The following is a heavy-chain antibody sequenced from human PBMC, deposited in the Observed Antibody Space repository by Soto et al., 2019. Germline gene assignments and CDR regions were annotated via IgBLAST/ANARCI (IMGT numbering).Heavy chain of an antibody. CDR1: GGSFSGYY. CDR3: ARPWVY. V-gene: IGHV4-34*01. J-gene: IGHJ4*02. Sequence: QVQLQQWGAGLLKPSETLSLTCTVYGGSFSGYYWSWIRQAPGKGLEWIGEINHSGSTNYNPSLKSRVTISIDTCKNQFSLKLTSVTAADTAVYYCARPWVYWGQGTLVTVSS. CDR2: INHSGST.